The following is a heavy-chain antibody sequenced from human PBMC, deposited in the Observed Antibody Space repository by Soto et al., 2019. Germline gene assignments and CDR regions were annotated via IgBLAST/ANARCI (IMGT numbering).Heavy chain of an antibody. J-gene: IGHJ6*02. CDR3: ARASTTFVYGMDV. V-gene: IGHV4-31*02. CDR2: IYYNGNT. Sequence: WTWIRQHPGKGLEWIGYIYYNGNTYYNPPLKSRLTISVELSKNQFSLKLNSVTAADTAVYYCARASTTFVYGMDVWGQGTTVTVSS. D-gene: IGHD3-16*01.